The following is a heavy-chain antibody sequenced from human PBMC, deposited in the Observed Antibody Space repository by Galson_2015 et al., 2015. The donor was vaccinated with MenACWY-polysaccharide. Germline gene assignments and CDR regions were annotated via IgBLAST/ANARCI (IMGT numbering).Heavy chain of an antibody. CDR1: GFTFNTHW. CDR3: ARGLPSAN. D-gene: IGHD1-14*01. Sequence: SLRLSCAASGFTFNTHWMHWVRQAPGKGLMWVSRINRDGSNTDYADSVKGRFTISRDNAKNTLFLQMNSLRAEDTAVYYCARGLPSANRGQGTLVTVSS. J-gene: IGHJ4*02. V-gene: IGHV3-74*01. CDR2: INRDGSNT.